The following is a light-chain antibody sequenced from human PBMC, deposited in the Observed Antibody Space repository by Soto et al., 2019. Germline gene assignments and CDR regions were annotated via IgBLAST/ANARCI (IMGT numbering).Light chain of an antibody. CDR3: CSYAVSSTYG. Sequence: QSVLTQPASVSGSPGQSITISCTGTSSDVGRYNIVSWYQQHPGKAPKLMIYEGSKRPSGVSDRFSGSKSGNTASLTISGLQAEDEADYYCCSYAVSSTYGFGTGTKVTVL. J-gene: IGLJ1*01. CDR1: SSDVGRYNI. CDR2: EGS. V-gene: IGLV2-23*01.